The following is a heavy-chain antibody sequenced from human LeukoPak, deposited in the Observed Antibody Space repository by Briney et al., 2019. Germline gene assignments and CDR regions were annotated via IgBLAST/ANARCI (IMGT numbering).Heavy chain of an antibody. D-gene: IGHD1-26*01. V-gene: IGHV4-59*01. CDR1: GGSISSYY. CDR2: VYYSGST. Sequence: SETLSLTCTVSGGSISSYYGSWIRQPPGKGLEGIGYVYYSGSTNYNPSLKSRVTISVDTSKNQFSLKLTSVTAADTAVYYCARGDSGSFSQFDCWGQGTLVTVSS. J-gene: IGHJ4*02. CDR3: ARGDSGSFSQFDC.